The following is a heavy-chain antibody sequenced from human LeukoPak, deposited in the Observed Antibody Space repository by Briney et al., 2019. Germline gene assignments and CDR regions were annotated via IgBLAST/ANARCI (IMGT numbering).Heavy chain of an antibody. J-gene: IGHJ4*02. CDR2: ISYDGSNK. V-gene: IGHV3-30*18. Sequence: PGGSLRLSCAASGFTFSTYGMHWVRQAPGKGLEWVAVISYDGSNKYYADSVKGRFTISRDTSKNTLYLQMNSLRAEDTAVYYCAKDLFYFDSSGQSRADYWGQGTLVTVSS. D-gene: IGHD3-22*01. CDR1: GFTFSTYG. CDR3: AKDLFYFDSSGQSRADY.